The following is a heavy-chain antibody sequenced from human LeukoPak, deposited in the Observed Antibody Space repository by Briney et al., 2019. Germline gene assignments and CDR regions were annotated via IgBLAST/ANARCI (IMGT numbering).Heavy chain of an antibody. V-gene: IGHV3-30*03. J-gene: IGHJ4*02. CDR1: GFTFDTYG. Sequence: RRSLRLSCAASGFTFDTYGMHWVCQAPGKGLEWVAVISYDGNNENYVDSVKGRFTISRDNSKNTLYLQMNSLRAEDTAVYYCATRSIYYYYFDYWGQGTLVTVSS. CDR3: ATRSIYYYYFDY. D-gene: IGHD3-22*01. CDR2: ISYDGNNE.